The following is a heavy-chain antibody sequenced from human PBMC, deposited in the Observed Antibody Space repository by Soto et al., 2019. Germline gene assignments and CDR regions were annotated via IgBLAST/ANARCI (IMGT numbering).Heavy chain of an antibody. V-gene: IGHV1-69*13. CDR1: GGSLSRYA. CDR2: IIPIFGTA. CDR3: ARVGGDSVDY. J-gene: IGHJ4*02. Sequence: SSVKVSCKTSGGSLSRYAISWVRQAPGQGLEWMGGIIPIFGTANYAQKFQGRVTITADESTSTAYMGLSSLRSDDTAVYYCARVGGDSVDYWGQGTLVTVSS. D-gene: IGHD2-21*02.